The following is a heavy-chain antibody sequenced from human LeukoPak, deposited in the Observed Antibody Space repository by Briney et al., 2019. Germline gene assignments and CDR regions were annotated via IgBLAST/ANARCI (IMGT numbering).Heavy chain of an antibody. CDR2: ITTKPSNYAT. D-gene: IGHD6-19*01. V-gene: IGHV3-73*01. Sequence: PAGSLRLSCAVSGFIFSGSDIHWVRQASGKGLEWVGRITTKPSNYATAYAASVKGRFTISRDDSENTAYLQMSSLKTEDTAVYFCTTYRSGHYWGQGTLGTVSS. CDR3: TTYRSGHY. CDR1: GFIFSGSD. J-gene: IGHJ4*02.